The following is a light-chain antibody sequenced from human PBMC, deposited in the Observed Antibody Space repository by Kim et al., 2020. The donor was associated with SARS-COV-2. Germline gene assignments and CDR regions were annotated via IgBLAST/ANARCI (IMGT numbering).Light chain of an antibody. CDR1: STDVGAYSF. J-gene: IGLJ2*01. Sequence: QSVLTQPASVSGSPGQSITISCTGTSTDVGAYSFVSWYQQHPGKAPQLMIYDVSNRPSRISNRFSGSKSGNTASLTISGLQAEDEATYYCTSYTTTGTYIFGGGTKVTVL. CDR3: TSYTTTGTYI. V-gene: IGLV2-14*03. CDR2: DVS.